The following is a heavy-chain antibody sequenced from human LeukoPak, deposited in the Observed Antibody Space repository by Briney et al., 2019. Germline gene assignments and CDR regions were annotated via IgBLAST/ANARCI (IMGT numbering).Heavy chain of an antibody. CDR3: AKWNRQPLVKGWFDT. CDR1: GFTFSSYA. V-gene: IGHV3-30*04. CDR2: IAYDGSNK. D-gene: IGHD6-13*01. J-gene: IGHJ5*02. Sequence: GRSLRLSCAASGFTFSSYAMHWVRQAPGKGLEWVAVIAYDGSNKYYADSVKGRFTISRDNANNSLYLLMNSLRVEDTALYYCAKWNRQPLVKGWFDTWGQGTLVIVSS.